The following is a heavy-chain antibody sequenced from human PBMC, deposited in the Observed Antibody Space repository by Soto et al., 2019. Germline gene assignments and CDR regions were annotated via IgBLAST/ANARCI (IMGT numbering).Heavy chain of an antibody. J-gene: IGHJ4*02. CDR2: TYYRSKWYN. CDR3: AREAYSGYDALFYFDY. CDR1: GDSVSSNSAA. D-gene: IGHD5-12*01. Sequence: KQSQTLSLTCAISGDSVSSNSAAWNWIRQSPSRGLEWLGRTYYRSKWYNDYAVSVKSRITINPDTSKNQFSLQLNSVTPEDTAVYYCAREAYSGYDALFYFDYWGQGTLVTVSS. V-gene: IGHV6-1*01.